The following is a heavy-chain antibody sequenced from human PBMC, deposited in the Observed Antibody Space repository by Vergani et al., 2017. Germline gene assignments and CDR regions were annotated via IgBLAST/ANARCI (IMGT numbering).Heavy chain of an antibody. Sequence: QVQLEESGGGVVQPGRSLRLSCPGSGFTLSSHAMHWVRQAPGKGLEWVAFIWYDGSKEYYADSVKGRFTISRDNSKNTLYLQMNNLRAADTAVYYCARVQELYDFWSGYRVRYYYYMDVWGKGTTVTVSS. J-gene: IGHJ6*03. V-gene: IGHV3-33*01. CDR1: GFTLSSHA. CDR2: IWYDGSKE. CDR3: ARVQELYDFWSGYRVRYYYYMDV. D-gene: IGHD3-3*01.